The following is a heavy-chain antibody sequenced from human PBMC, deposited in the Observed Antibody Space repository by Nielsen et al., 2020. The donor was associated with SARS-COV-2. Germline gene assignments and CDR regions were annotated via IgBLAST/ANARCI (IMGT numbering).Heavy chain of an antibody. D-gene: IGHD2-21*02. J-gene: IGHJ3*01. CDR3: ARDNGGYFGH. CDR2: IKQDGSEK. CDR1: GFTFSSYA. V-gene: IGHV3-7*05. Sequence: GESLKISCAASGFTFSSYAMSWVRQAPGKGLEWVANIKQDGSEKYYVDSVKGRFTISRDNAKNSLYLQMNSLRAEDTAVYYCARDNGGYFGHWGQGTMVTVSS.